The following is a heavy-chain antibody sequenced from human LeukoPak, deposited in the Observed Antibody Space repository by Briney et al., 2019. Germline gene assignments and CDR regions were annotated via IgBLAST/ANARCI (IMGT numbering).Heavy chain of an antibody. Sequence: GGSLRLSCAASGFTFSSYSMNWVRQAPGKGLEWVSYIRSSDSTIHYADSVKGRFTISRDNAKNSLYLQMNSLRAEDTAVYYCARPGRDDSRGYYWYFDLWGRGTLVTVPS. D-gene: IGHD3-22*01. J-gene: IGHJ2*01. CDR3: ARPGRDDSRGYYWYFDL. CDR2: IRSSDSTI. CDR1: GFTFSSYS. V-gene: IGHV3-48*04.